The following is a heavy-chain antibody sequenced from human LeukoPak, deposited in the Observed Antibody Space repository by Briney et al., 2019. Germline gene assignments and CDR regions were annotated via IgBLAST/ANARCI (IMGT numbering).Heavy chain of an antibody. Sequence: GGSLRLSCAASGFTFSSYGMHWVRQAPGKGLQWVAFIWHDGSNKQYADSVKGRFTISRDNSKSTLYLQMNSLRAEDSAVYNCVRDDGLAGTPFDYWGQGTLVTVSS. CDR1: GFTFSSYG. CDR2: IWHDGSNK. J-gene: IGHJ4*02. V-gene: IGHV3-33*01. D-gene: IGHD6-19*01. CDR3: VRDDGLAGTPFDY.